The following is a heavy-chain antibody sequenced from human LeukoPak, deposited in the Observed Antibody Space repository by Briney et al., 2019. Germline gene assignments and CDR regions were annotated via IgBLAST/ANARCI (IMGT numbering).Heavy chain of an antibody. Sequence: ASVKVSCKASGYTFTDYYMHWARQAPGQGLEWMGRINPNTGDRNYAQKFQGKVTMTRDTSTSTAYMELSSLIFDDTAVYYCARGAAVGQTRDYWGQGTLVTVSS. D-gene: IGHD6-13*01. CDR3: ARGAAVGQTRDY. J-gene: IGHJ4*02. CDR1: GYTFTDYY. CDR2: INPNTGDR. V-gene: IGHV1-2*06.